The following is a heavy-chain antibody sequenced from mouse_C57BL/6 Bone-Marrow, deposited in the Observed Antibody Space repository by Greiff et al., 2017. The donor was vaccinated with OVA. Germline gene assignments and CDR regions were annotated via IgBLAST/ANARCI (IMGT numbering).Heavy chain of an antibody. V-gene: IGHV1-76*01. D-gene: IGHD1-1*01. Sequence: QVQLKQSGAELVRPGASVKLSCKASGYTFTDYYINWVKQRPGQGLEWIARIYPGSGNTYYNEKFKGKATLTAEKSSSTAYMQLSSLTSEDSAVYCCARRSFYGSSFDYWGQGTTLTVSS. J-gene: IGHJ2*01. CDR1: GYTFTDYY. CDR3: ARRSFYGSSFDY. CDR2: IYPGSGNT.